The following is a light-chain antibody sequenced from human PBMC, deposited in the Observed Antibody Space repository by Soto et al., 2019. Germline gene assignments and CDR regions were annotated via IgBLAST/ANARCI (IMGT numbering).Light chain of an antibody. Sequence: QSVLTQPPSASGSPGQSVTISCTGTSSDIGDYKYVSWYQQYPGKAPKLMIYEVTKRPSGVPDRFSGSKSGTTASLTVSGLQAEDEADYYCSSYEGSNTLVFGGGTKLTVL. CDR3: SSYEGSNTLV. CDR2: EVT. CDR1: SSDIGDYKY. J-gene: IGLJ3*02. V-gene: IGLV2-8*01.